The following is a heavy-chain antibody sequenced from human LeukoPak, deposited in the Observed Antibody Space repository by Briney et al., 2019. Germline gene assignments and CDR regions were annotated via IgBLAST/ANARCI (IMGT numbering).Heavy chain of an antibody. D-gene: IGHD5-18*01. CDR2: IYYIGST. J-gene: IGHJ5*02. CDR1: GGSISSYY. Sequence: PSETLSLTCTVPGGSISSYYWSWIPRPPGKGLEWIRYIYYIGSTNYNPSLKSRVTISVDTSKNQFSLKLSSVTAADTAVYYCARAFVAGYSYGPNWFDPWGQGTLVTVSS. V-gene: IGHV4-59*08. CDR3: ARAFVAGYSYGPNWFDP.